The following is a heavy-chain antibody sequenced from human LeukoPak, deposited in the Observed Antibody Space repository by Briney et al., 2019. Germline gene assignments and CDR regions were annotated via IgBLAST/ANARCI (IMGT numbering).Heavy chain of an antibody. CDR3: ARRRDYFDY. V-gene: IGHV4-59*08. CDR1: GDSISSYY. J-gene: IGHJ4*02. CDR2: VYYSGST. Sequence: SETLSLTCTVSGDSISSYYWSWVRQPPGKGLEWIGYVYYSGSTNYNPSLKSRVTISIDTSKNQFSLKLSSVTAADTAVYYCARRRDYFDYWGQGTLVTVSS.